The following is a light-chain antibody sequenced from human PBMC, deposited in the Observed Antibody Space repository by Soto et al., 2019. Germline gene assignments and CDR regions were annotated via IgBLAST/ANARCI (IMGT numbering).Light chain of an antibody. CDR2: GAS. CDR3: QQYGSSLPWT. CDR1: QSVSSSY. J-gene: IGKJ1*01. Sequence: EVVMRQSPGTLSLSPGERATLSCRASQSVSSSYLAWYQQKPGQAPRLLIYGASSRATGIPDRFSGSGSGTDFTLTISRLEPEDFAVYYCQQYGSSLPWTFGQGTKV. V-gene: IGKV3-20*01.